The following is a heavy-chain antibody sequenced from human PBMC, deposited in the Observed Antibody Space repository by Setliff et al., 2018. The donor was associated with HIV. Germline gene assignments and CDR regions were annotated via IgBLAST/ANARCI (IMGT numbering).Heavy chain of an antibody. CDR3: ARSFGNGNSRLGN. Sequence: KSSETLSLTCAVYGGSFSGYYWSWIRQPPGKGLEWIGEINHDRTTNYNPSLKSRVTFSVDTSKNQFSLKLSSVTAADTAVYYCARSFGNGNSRLGNWGQGTLVTVSS. V-gene: IGHV4-34*01. D-gene: IGHD2-8*01. CDR1: GGSFSGYY. J-gene: IGHJ4*02. CDR2: INHDRTT.